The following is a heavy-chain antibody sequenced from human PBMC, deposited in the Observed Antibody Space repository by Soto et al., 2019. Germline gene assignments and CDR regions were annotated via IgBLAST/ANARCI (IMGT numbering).Heavy chain of an antibody. J-gene: IGHJ3*02. D-gene: IGHD1-1*01. CDR2: MSHSGGT. V-gene: IGHV4-34*01. Sequence: QVQLQQWGAGLLKPSETLSLTCAVYGGFVSSGSYYWSWIRQPPGKGLEWLGEMSHSGGTHFNPSLKSRVTISVDTSKNQLALKMDSVTAADTALYYCARVERGTATTVVDAFDIWGPGTMVTVSS. CDR1: GGFVSSGSYY. CDR3: ARVERGTATTVVDAFDI.